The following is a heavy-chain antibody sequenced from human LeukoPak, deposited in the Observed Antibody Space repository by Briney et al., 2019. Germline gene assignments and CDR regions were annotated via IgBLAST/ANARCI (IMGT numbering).Heavy chain of an antibody. V-gene: IGHV1-8*01. CDR1: GYTFTSYD. D-gene: IGHD1-26*01. J-gene: IGHJ4*02. CDR2: MNPNSGNT. CDR3: ARGLKAYSGSYADY. Sequence: ASVKVSCKASGYTFTSYDINWVRQATGQGLEWMGWMNPNSGNTGYAQKFQGRVTMTRNTSISTAYMELSSLRSEDTAVYYCARGLKAYSGSYADYWGQGTLVTVSS.